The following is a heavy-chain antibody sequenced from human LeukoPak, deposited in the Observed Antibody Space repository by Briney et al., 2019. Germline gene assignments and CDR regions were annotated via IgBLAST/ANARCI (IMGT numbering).Heavy chain of an antibody. Sequence: PGRSLRLSCAASGFTFSTYAMHWVRQAPGKGLEWVAVIFYDGSTAYYADSVKGRFTISRDNSKNTLYLQMNSLRAEDTALYYCARVGMTSGTGCDCWGQGTLVTVSS. CDR3: ARVGMTSGTGCDC. V-gene: IGHV3-30*04. CDR1: GFTFSTYA. CDR2: IFYDGSTA. D-gene: IGHD6-19*01. J-gene: IGHJ4*02.